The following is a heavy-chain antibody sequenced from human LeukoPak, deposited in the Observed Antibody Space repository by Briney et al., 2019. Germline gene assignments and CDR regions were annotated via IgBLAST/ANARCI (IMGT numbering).Heavy chain of an antibody. Sequence: GGSLRLSCAASGFTFRDYYMSWIRQAPGKGLEWVSYISSSGSTIYYADSVKGRFTISRDNAKNSLYLQMNSLRAEDTAVYYCARDLSRYYYGMDVWGQGTTVTVSS. J-gene: IGHJ6*02. CDR2: ISSSGSTI. CDR1: GFTFRDYY. CDR3: ARDLSRYYYGMDV. V-gene: IGHV3-11*01.